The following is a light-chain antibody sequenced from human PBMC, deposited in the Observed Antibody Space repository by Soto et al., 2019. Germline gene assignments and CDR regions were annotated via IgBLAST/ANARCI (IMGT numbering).Light chain of an antibody. V-gene: IGLV2-11*01. J-gene: IGLJ1*01. Sequence: QSALTQPRSVSGSHGQSVTISCTGTSSDVGGYNYVFWYQQHPGKAPKLMIYDVSERPSGVPDRFSGSKSGNTASLTISGLQAEDEADYYCCSYAGSFYVFGTGTKLTVL. CDR1: SSDVGGYNY. CDR2: DVS. CDR3: CSYAGSFYV.